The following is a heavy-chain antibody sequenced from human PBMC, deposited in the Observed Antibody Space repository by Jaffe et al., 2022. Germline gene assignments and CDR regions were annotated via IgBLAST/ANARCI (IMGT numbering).Heavy chain of an antibody. D-gene: IGHD3-3*01. CDR1: GFTFSDYS. Sequence: EVQLVESGGGLVQPGGSLRLSCAASGFTFSDYSMNWVRQAPGKGLEWVSYISNSGSAIYYTDSVKGRFTISRDNAKNSLYLQMNSLRAEDTAVYYCARDRSRFLEWLLYEWGQGTLVTVSS. CDR2: ISNSGSAI. V-gene: IGHV3-48*01. CDR3: ARDRSRFLEWLLYE. J-gene: IGHJ4*02.